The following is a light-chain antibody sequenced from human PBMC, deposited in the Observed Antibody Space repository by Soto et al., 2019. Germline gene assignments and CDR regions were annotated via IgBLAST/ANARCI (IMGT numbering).Light chain of an antibody. J-gene: IGKJ5*01. CDR2: DAS. Sequence: DIQMTQSPSSLSASVGDIVTITCQASQDISNYLNWYQQKPGKAPKLLIYDASNLETGVPSRFSGSGSGTDFTFTISSLQPEDIATYYCQQYDNLLTFGQGTRLE. CDR3: QQYDNLLT. V-gene: IGKV1-33*01. CDR1: QDISNY.